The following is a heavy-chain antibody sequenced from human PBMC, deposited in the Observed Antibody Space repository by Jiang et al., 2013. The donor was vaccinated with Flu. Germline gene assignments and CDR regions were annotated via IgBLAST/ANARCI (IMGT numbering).Heavy chain of an antibody. CDR3: ARDRNGIYYFDY. Sequence: QTLSLTCAISGDSVSSTSGTWNWIRQSPSRGLEWLGRTYYRSKWYNDYAVSVRSRITINPDTSKNQFSLQVNSVTPEDTAVYYCARDRNGIYYFDYWGQGILVTVSS. CDR1: GDSVSSTSGT. J-gene: IGHJ4*02. V-gene: IGHV6-1*01. CDR2: TYYRSKWYN. D-gene: IGHD1-14*01.